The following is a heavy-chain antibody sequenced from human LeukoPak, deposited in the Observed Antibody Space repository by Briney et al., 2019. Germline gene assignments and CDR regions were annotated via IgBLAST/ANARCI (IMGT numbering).Heavy chain of an antibody. D-gene: IGHD3-16*01. Sequence: GGSLRLSCVASGFTLSSYWMSWVRQVPGKGLEWVANIKEDGSEKNYVDSVKGRFTISRDNAMNSLHLQMNSLRAEDTAVYYCAKGRGPTLLYWGQGTLVTVSS. J-gene: IGHJ4*02. CDR2: IKEDGSEK. CDR1: GFTLSSYW. CDR3: AKGRGPTLLY. V-gene: IGHV3-7*01.